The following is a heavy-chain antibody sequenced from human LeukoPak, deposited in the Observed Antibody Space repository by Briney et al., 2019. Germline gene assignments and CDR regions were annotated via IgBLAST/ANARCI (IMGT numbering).Heavy chain of an antibody. D-gene: IGHD3-3*01. CDR3: ARDGNDFWSGYRPYYYMDV. V-gene: IGHV4-38-2*02. CDR2: IYHSGST. CDR1: GYSISSGYY. J-gene: IGHJ6*03. Sequence: SETLSLTCTVSGYSISSGYYWGWIRQPPGKGLEWIGSIYHSGSTYYNPSLKSRVTISVDTSKNQFSLKLSSVTAADTAVYYCARDGNDFWSGYRPYYYMDVWGQGALVTVSS.